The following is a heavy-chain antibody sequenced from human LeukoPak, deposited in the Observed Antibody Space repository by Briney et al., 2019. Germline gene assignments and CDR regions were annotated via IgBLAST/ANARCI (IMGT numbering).Heavy chain of an antibody. V-gene: IGHV4-59*01. CDR2: IYYSGST. CDR1: GGSISSYY. J-gene: IGHJ6*02. Sequence: SETLSLTCTVSGGSISSYYWSWIRQPPGKGPEWIGYIYYSGSTNYNPSLKSRVTISVDTSKNQFSLKLSSVTAADTAVYYCARLFGVSSGWYDSPYYYYGMDVWGQGTTVTVSS. CDR3: ARLFGVSSGWYDSPYYYYGMDV. D-gene: IGHD6-19*01.